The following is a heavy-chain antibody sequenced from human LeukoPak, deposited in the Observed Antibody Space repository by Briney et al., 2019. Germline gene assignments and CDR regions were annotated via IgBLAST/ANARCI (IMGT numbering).Heavy chain of an antibody. CDR1: GDSVTGYY. CDR2: IYKIGTT. V-gene: IGHV4-59*02. D-gene: IGHD2-15*01. CDR3: VIGVGWQPDY. Sequence: SETLSLTCTVFGDSVTGYYLNWVRQPPGKGLEWIGHIYKIGTTNYNPSLKSRLTISADTSKNQFSLKLRSVTAADTAVHYCVIGVGWQPDYWGQGALVTVSS. J-gene: IGHJ4*02.